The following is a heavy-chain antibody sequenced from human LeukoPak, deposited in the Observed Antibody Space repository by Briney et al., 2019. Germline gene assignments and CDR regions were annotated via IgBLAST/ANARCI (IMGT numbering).Heavy chain of an antibody. V-gene: IGHV3-30*02. CDR2: IWYDGSNK. J-gene: IGHJ4*02. Sequence: GGSLRLSCAASGFTFSSYGMYWVRQAPGKGLEWVALIWYDGSNKYYADSVKGRFTISRDNSKNTLYLQMNSLRAEDTAVYYCARDYQQLADYWGQGTLVTVSS. CDR1: GFTFSSYG. D-gene: IGHD6-13*01. CDR3: ARDYQQLADY.